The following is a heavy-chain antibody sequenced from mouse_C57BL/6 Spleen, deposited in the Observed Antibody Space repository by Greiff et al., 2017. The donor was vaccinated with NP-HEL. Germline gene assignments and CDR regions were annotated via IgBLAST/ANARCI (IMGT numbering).Heavy chain of an antibody. CDR2: IYPSDSET. CDR3: ATSCDYDEYYFDY. Sequence: QVQLQQPGAELVRPGSSVKLSCKASGYTFTSYWMDWVKQRPGQGLEWIGNIYPSDSETHYNPKFKDKATLTVDKSSSTAYMQLSSLTSEDSAVYYCATSCDYDEYYFDYWGQGTTLTVSS. CDR1: GYTFTSYW. V-gene: IGHV1-61*01. J-gene: IGHJ2*01. D-gene: IGHD2-4*01.